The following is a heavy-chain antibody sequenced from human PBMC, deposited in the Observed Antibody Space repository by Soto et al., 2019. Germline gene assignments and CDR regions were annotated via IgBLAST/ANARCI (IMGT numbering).Heavy chain of an antibody. J-gene: IGHJ5*02. Sequence: QVTLKESGPVLVRPTETLTLTCTVSGFSLSNAKMGVSWIRQPPGKALEWLAHIFSNDEKSYNTSLQNRLTIPDYTSQSQEVLSTTTTDPAETDTYYCALMRSGWFLFDAWGQGTLVTVSS. CDR3: ALMRSGWFLFDA. D-gene: IGHD6-19*01. V-gene: IGHV2-26*01. CDR2: IFSNDEK. CDR1: GFSLSNAKMG.